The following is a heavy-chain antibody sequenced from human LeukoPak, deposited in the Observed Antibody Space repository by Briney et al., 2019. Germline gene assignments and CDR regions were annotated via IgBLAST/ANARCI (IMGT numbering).Heavy chain of an antibody. Sequence: SGGSLRLSCAASAFTFSNYNMNWVGHAPGKGWEWVSSITRSGSIIYYAYSVKGRFTISTDNAKNSLYLQLNSLRAEDTAVYYCARDPYSGSYSDYYYYYMDVWGKGTTGTVSS. CDR3: ARDPYSGSYSDYYYYYMDV. D-gene: IGHD1-26*01. V-gene: IGHV3-21*01. CDR1: AFTFSNYN. CDR2: ITRSGSII. J-gene: IGHJ6*03.